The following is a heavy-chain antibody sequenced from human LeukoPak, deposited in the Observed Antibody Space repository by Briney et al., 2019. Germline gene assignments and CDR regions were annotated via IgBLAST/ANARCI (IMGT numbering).Heavy chain of an antibody. CDR1: GYTFTSYD. D-gene: IGHD4-23*01. V-gene: IGHV1-8*01. Sequence: ASVKVSCKASGYTFTSYDINWARQATGQGLEWMGWMNPNSGNTGYAQKFQGRVTMTRNTSISTAYMELSSLRSEDTAVYYCARXVYXGNGWGYWGQGTLVTVSS. CDR3: ARXVYXGNGWGY. CDR2: MNPNSGNT. J-gene: IGHJ4*02.